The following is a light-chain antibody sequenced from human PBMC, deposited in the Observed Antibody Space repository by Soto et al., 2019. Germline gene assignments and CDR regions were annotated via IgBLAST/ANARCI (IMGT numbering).Light chain of an antibody. CDR3: SSYAGNNNYV. CDR2: EVN. V-gene: IGLV2-8*01. CDR1: SSDVGAYNY. J-gene: IGLJ1*01. Sequence: QSVLTQPASVSGSPGQSITISCTGTSSDVGAYNYVSWYQQHPGKAPKLMIYEVNKRPSGVPDRFSGSKSGNTASLTVSGLQAEDEADYYCSSYAGNNNYVFGTGTKLTVL.